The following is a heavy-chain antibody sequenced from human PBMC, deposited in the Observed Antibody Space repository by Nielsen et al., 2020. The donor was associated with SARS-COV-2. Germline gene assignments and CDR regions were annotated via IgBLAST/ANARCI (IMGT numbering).Heavy chain of an antibody. CDR3: AREYIVVVPAAKAYYYGMDV. Sequence: ASVQVSCKASGYTFTGYYMHWVRQAPGQGLEWMGRINPNSGGTNYAQKFQGRVTMTRDTSISTAYMELSRLRSDDTAVYYCAREYIVVVPAAKAYYYGMDVWGQGTTVTVSS. CDR2: INPNSGGT. D-gene: IGHD2-2*01. V-gene: IGHV1-2*06. CDR1: GYTFTGYY. J-gene: IGHJ6*02.